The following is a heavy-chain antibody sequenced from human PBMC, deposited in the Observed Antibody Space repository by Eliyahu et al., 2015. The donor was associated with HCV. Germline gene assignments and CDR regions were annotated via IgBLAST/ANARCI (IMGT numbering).Heavy chain of an antibody. V-gene: IGHV3-74*01. Sequence: EVQLVESGGGLVQPGXXLXLXXAASGFTFSNYWMHWVRQAPGKGLVWVSRINGDGSITVYADSVEGRFTISRDNAKNTLYLQMNSLRAEDTAVYYCARVGHESAFDIWGQGTLVTVSS. CDR3: ARVGHESAFDI. CDR1: GFTFSNYW. J-gene: IGHJ3*02. CDR2: INGDGSIT. D-gene: IGHD3-16*01.